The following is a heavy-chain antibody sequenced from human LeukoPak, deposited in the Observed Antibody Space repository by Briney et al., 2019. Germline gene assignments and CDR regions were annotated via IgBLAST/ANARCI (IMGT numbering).Heavy chain of an antibody. J-gene: IGHJ4*02. V-gene: IGHV5-51*01. CDR2: IYPGDSDT. Sequence: GEFLKISCKASGYSFTSYWIGWVRQMPGKGLEWMGIIYPGDSDTRYSPSFQGQVTISADKSISTAYLQWSSLKASDTAMYYCARRSYYDTSGYSPFDYWGQGTLVTVSS. CDR1: GYSFTSYW. D-gene: IGHD3-22*01. CDR3: ARRSYYDTSGYSPFDY.